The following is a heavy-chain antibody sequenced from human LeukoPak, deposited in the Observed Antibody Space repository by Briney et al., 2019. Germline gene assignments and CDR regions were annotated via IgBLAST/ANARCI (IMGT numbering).Heavy chain of an antibody. CDR3: AKAWPAAGTFDS. J-gene: IGHJ4*02. Sequence: GGSLRLSCAASGFTFSSYAMTWVREAPGKGLGWVSTILPGGGDTYYADSVKGRFTISRDTSKNTLYLQMNTLRVEDTAVYYCAKAWPAAGTFDSWGQGSLVTVSS. V-gene: IGHV3-23*01. CDR1: GFTFSSYA. D-gene: IGHD6-13*01. CDR2: ILPGGGDT.